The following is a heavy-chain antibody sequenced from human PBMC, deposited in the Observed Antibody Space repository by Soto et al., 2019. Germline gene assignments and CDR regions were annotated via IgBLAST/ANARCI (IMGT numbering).Heavy chain of an antibody. CDR2: ISAYNGNT. CDR3: ARGGCSGYDRHYYYGMDV. D-gene: IGHD5-12*01. J-gene: IGHJ6*02. V-gene: IGHV1-18*04. Sequence: ASDNVSCTYASCSLTSYGITWVRQCPGHGLEWMGWISAYNGNTNYEQKLQGRVTMTTDTSTSTAYMERRSLRSDDTAVYYCARGGCSGYDRHYYYGMDVWGQGTTVTSP. CDR1: SCSLTSYG.